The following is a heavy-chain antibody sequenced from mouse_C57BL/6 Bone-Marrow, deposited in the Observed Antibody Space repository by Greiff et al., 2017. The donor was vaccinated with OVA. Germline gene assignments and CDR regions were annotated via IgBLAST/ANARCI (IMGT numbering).Heavy chain of an antibody. CDR2: INYDGSST. J-gene: IGHJ1*03. Sequence: EVKLVESEGGLVQPGSSMKLSCTASGFTFSDYYMAWVRQVPEKGLEWVANINYDGSSTYYLDSLKSRFIISRDNAKNILYLQMSSLKSEDTATYYCARDGREDWYFDVWGTGTTVTVSS. V-gene: IGHV5-16*01. CDR1: GFTFSDYY. CDR3: ARDGREDWYFDV.